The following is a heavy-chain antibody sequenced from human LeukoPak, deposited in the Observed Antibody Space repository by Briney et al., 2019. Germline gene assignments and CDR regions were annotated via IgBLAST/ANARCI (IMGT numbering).Heavy chain of an antibody. Sequence: SETLSLTCTVSGGSISSYYWSWIRQPPGKGLEWIGYIYYSGSTNYNPSLKSRVTISVDTSRNQFSLKLSSVTAADTAVYYCARTRGYDFWSGPRYYYYYYMDVRGKGTTVTVSS. CDR2: IYYSGST. D-gene: IGHD3-3*01. CDR3: ARTRGYDFWSGPRYYYYYYMDV. J-gene: IGHJ6*03. CDR1: GGSISSYY. V-gene: IGHV4-59*01.